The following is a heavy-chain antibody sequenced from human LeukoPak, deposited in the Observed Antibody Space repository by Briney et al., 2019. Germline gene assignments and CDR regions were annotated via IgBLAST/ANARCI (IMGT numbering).Heavy chain of an antibody. D-gene: IGHD3-10*01. CDR1: GGTFSSYA. CDR3: ARAPRITMVRGVTSLYYFDY. J-gene: IGHJ4*02. V-gene: IGHV1-69*01. Sequence: SVKVSCKASGGTFSSYAISWVRQAPGQGLEWMGGIIPIFGTANYAQKFQGRVTITADESTSTAYMELSSLRSEDTAVYYCARAPRITMVRGVTSLYYFDYWGQGTLVTVSS. CDR2: IIPIFGTA.